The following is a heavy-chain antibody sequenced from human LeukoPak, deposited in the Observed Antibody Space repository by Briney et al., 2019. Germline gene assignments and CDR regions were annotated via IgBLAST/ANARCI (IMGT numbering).Heavy chain of an antibody. CDR2: INSDGSST. CDR1: GFTFSSYW. Sequence: GSLRLSCAASGFTFSSYWMHWVRQAPGKGLVWVSRINSDGSSTTYADSVKGRFTISRDNAKNTLYLHMNGLRADDTAVYYCVYGGNSTCFDIWGQGTMVTVSS. J-gene: IGHJ3*02. V-gene: IGHV3-74*01. D-gene: IGHD4-23*01. CDR3: VYGGNSTCFDI.